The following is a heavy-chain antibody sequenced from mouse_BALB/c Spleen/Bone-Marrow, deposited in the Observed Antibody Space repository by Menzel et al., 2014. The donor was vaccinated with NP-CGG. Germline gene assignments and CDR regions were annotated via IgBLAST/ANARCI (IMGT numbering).Heavy chain of an antibody. V-gene: IGHV5-12*02. CDR1: GFTFSDYY. D-gene: IGHD2-1*01. CDR3: ARHLYGNYGAMDY. Sequence: EVNVVESGGGLVQPGGSLKLSRATSGFTFSDYYMYWVRQTPEKRLEWVAYISNGGGRTYYPDTVKGRFTISRDNAKNPLYLQMSRLKSEDTAMYYCARHLYGNYGAMDYWGQGTSVTVSS. J-gene: IGHJ4*01. CDR2: ISNGGGRT.